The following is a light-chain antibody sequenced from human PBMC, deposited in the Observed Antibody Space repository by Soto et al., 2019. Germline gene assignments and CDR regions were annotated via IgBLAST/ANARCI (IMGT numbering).Light chain of an antibody. CDR1: SSNIGSNT. V-gene: IGLV1-44*01. CDR2: SNN. J-gene: IGLJ2*01. Sequence: QSVLTQPPSASGTPGQRVTISCSGSSSNIGSNTVNWYQQLPGTAPKLVIYSNNQRPSGVPDRFSGSKSGPSASLAISGLQSEDEAEYYCVAWDDSLNGYVVFGGGTQLTVL. CDR3: VAWDDSLNGYVV.